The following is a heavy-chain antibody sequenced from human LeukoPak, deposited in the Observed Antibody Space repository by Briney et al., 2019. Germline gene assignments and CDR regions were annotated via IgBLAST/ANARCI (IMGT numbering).Heavy chain of an antibody. CDR3: ARSGEPWLASIDAFDI. J-gene: IGHJ3*02. V-gene: IGHV5-51*01. D-gene: IGHD5-24*01. CDR2: IYPGDSDT. CDR1: GYSFTSYW. Sequence: PGESLKFSCKGSGYSFTSYWIGWVRQMPGKGLEWMGIIYPGDSDTRYSPSFQGQVTISADKSISTAYLQWSSLKASDTAMYYCARSGEPWLASIDAFDIWGQGTMVTVSS.